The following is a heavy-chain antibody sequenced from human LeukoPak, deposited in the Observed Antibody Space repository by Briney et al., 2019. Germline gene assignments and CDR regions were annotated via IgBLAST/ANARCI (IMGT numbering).Heavy chain of an antibody. D-gene: IGHD3-3*01. CDR2: MNPNSGNT. CDR1: GYTFTSYD. CDR3: AMNPPEYYDFWSGYYGSNWFDR. J-gene: IGHJ5*02. V-gene: IGHV1-8*01. Sequence: ASVKVSCKASGYTFTSYDINWVRQPTGQGLEWMGWMNPNSGNTGYAQKFQGRVTMTRNTSISTAYMELSSLTSEDTAVYYCAMNPPEYYDFWSGYYGSNWFDRWGQGTLVAVSS.